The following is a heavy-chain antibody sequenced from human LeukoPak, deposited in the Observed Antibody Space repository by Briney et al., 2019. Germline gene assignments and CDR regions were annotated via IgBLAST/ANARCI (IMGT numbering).Heavy chain of an antibody. Sequence: GGSLRLSCAASGFTVSSNYMSWVRQAPGKGLEWVSVLHSGGTTYYTDSVKGRFTISRDNSKNTLYLQMNSPRAEDTAVYYCTRDRTFDIWGQGTMVTVSS. J-gene: IGHJ3*02. CDR2: LHSGGTT. CDR3: TRDRTFDI. CDR1: GFTVSSNY. V-gene: IGHV3-66*01.